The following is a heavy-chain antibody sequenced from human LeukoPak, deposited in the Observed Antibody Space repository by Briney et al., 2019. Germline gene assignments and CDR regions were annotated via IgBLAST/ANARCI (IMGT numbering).Heavy chain of an antibody. CDR3: TTVANGGDFDY. CDR1: GFTFSNVW. V-gene: IGHV3-15*01. J-gene: IGHJ4*02. D-gene: IGHD3-16*01. CDR2: IKSKTDGGTT. Sequence: GGSLRLSCAASGFTFSNVWMRWVRQAPGKGLEWVGRIKSKTDGGTTDYAAPVKGRFRISRDDSKNTLYLQINSLETEDTAVYYCTTVANGGDFDYWGQGTLVTVSS.